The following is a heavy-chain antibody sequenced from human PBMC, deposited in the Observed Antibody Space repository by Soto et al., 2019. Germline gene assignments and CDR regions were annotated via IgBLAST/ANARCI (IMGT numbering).Heavy chain of an antibody. J-gene: IGHJ4*02. V-gene: IGHV1-69*13. CDR3: AGPTDYYDSSGYYYFDY. D-gene: IGHD3-22*01. Sequence: SVKVSCKASGGTFSSYAISWVRQAPGQGLEWMGGIIPIFGTANHAQKFQGRVTITADESTSTAYMELSSLRSEDTAVYYCAGPTDYYDSSGYYYFDYWGQGTLVTVSS. CDR1: GGTFSSYA. CDR2: IIPIFGTA.